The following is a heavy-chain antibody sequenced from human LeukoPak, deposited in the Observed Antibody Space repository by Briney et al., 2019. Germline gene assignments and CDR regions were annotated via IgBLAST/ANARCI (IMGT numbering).Heavy chain of an antibody. Sequence: GGSLRLSCAASGFTFSSYGMSWVRQAPGKGLEWVANIKQDGSEKYYVDSVKGRFTISRDNAKNSLYLQMNSLRAEDTAVYYCARWRRGYSGYDFSAFDYWGQGTLVTVSS. J-gene: IGHJ4*02. CDR3: ARWRRGYSGYDFSAFDY. CDR1: GFTFSSYG. D-gene: IGHD5-12*01. V-gene: IGHV3-7*01. CDR2: IKQDGSEK.